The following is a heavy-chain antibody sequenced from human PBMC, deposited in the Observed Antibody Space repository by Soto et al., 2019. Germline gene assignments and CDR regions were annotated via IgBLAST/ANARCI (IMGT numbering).Heavy chain of an antibody. V-gene: IGHV4-61*01. Sequence: PSETLSLTCTVSGGSVSSGSYYWSWIRQPPGKGLEWIGYIYYSGSTNYNPSLKSRVTISVDTSKNQFSLKLTSVTAADTAMYYGAMEYSSSSSFDYWGQGTRVTVSS. CDR1: GGSVSSGSYY. CDR3: AMEYSSSSSFDY. CDR2: IYYSGST. D-gene: IGHD6-6*01. J-gene: IGHJ4*02.